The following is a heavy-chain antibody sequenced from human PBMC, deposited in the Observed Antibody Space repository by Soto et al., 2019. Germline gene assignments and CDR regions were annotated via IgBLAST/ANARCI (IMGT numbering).Heavy chain of an antibody. Sequence: QVQLQESGPGLVKPSGTLSLTCAVSGGSISSDNWWSWVRQPPGKGLEWIGEISHTGNTNYNSSLKGRVTISVDKSKNQFSRRLTSVTAADTAVYYCASRIIARPFWGPGTLVIVSS. CDR2: ISHTGNT. D-gene: IGHD6-6*01. V-gene: IGHV4-4*02. CDR1: GGSISSDNW. J-gene: IGHJ4*02. CDR3: ASRIIARPF.